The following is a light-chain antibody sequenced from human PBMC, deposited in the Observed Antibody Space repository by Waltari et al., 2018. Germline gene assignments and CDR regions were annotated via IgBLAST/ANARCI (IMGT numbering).Light chain of an antibody. V-gene: IGKV3-15*01. J-gene: IGKJ2*01. CDR3: QQYNNWRT. CDR1: QSISRN. CDR2: GAS. Sequence: EILMTQSPATLSVSQGERATLSCRASQSISRNLAWYQQKPGQAPRLLIYGASTRATGIPARFSGSGSGTEFTLTISSLQSEDFAVYYCQQYNNWRTFGQGTKLEIK.